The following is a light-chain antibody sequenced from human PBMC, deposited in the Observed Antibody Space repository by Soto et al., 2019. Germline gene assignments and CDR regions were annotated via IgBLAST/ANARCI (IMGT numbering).Light chain of an antibody. V-gene: IGKV1-27*01. J-gene: IGKJ4*01. Sequence: DIQMTQSPSSLSASVGDRVTITCRASQGIGNYLAWYQQKPGKLPKLLIYTASTLHSGVPSRFSGSGSGTYFTLPISSLQPEDVATYYCQNHNSAPLTFGGGTKVEIK. CDR2: TAS. CDR3: QNHNSAPLT. CDR1: QGIGNY.